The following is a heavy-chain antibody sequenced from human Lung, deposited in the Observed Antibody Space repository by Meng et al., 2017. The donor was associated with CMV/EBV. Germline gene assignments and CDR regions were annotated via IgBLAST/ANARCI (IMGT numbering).Heavy chain of an antibody. CDR1: GFTFSRYA. CDR2: TRYDRSNK. Sequence: GESLKISCAASGFTFSRYAMHWVLQAPGKGLEWVAFTRYDRSNKSYLDSVKGRFTISRDNSKNTLYLQMNSLRAEDTAFYYCAKGKSVLRYFYWLFGVDYWGQGTLVTVSS. D-gene: IGHD3-9*01. V-gene: IGHV3-30*02. CDR3: AKGKSVLRYFYWLFGVDY. J-gene: IGHJ4*02.